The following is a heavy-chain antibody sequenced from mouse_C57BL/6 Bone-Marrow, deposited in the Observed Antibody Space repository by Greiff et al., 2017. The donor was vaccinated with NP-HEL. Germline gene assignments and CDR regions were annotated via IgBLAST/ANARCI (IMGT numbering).Heavy chain of an antibody. CDR1: GYTFTDYY. J-gene: IGHJ1*03. Sequence: EVQLQQSGPVLVKPGASVKMSCKASGYTFTDYYMNWVKQSHGKSLEWIGVINPYNGGTSYNQKFKGKATLTVDKSSSTAYMQLSSLTSEDSAVYYCARSPFYSLYWYFDVWGTGTTVTVSS. CDR2: INPYNGGT. CDR3: ARSPFYSLYWYFDV. V-gene: IGHV1-19*01. D-gene: IGHD6-1*01.